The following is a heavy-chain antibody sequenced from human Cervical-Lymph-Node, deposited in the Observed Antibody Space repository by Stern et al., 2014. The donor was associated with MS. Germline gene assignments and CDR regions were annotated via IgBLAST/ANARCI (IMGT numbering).Heavy chain of an antibody. Sequence: VQLVESGGGVVQPGTSMRLSCAASGFSFSTYGMHWVRQAPGKGLEWVAVIWHHGINQYYADSVKGRFPISRDRSKNLVHLQMSSLRAEDTAMYYCARDNDGNSRYSQFDYWGQGTLVTVSS. V-gene: IGHV3-33*01. J-gene: IGHJ4*02. CDR3: ARDNDGNSRYSQFDY. D-gene: IGHD5-12*01. CDR2: IWHHGINQ. CDR1: GFSFSTYG.